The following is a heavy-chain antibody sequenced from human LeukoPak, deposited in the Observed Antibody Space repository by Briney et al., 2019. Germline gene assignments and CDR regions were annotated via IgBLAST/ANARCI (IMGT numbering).Heavy chain of an antibody. CDR3: ARGPAETYYYDSSGYYIDY. J-gene: IGHJ4*02. V-gene: IGHV1-2*02. CDR1: GYTFTGYY. D-gene: IGHD3-22*01. CDR2: INPNSGGT. Sequence: ASVKVSCKASGYTFTGYYMHWVRQAPGQGLEWMGWINPNSGGTNYAQKFQGRVTMTRDTSISTAYMELSRLRSDDTAVYYCARGPAETYYYDSSGYYIDYWGQGTLVTVSS.